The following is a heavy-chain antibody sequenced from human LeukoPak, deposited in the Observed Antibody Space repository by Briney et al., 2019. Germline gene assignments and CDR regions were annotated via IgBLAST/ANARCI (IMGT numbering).Heavy chain of an antibody. J-gene: IGHJ4*02. Sequence: SETLSLTCTVSGDSISSNYWSWIRQPPGKGLEWIGYIYNSGSTKYNPSLKSRVTISVDTSKNHFSVKLSSVTAADTAVYYCARHYRGLDYWGQGTLATVSS. CDR2: IYNSGST. D-gene: IGHD4-23*01. V-gene: IGHV4-59*01. CDR3: ARHYRGLDY. CDR1: GDSISSNY.